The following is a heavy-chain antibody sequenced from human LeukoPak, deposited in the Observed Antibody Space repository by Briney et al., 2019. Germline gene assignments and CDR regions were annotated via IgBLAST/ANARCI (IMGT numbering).Heavy chain of an antibody. V-gene: IGHV3-43*02. CDR1: GFTFDDYG. Sequence: GGSLRLSCAASGFTFDDYGMHWVRQAPGKGLEWVSLISGDGNSTYYADSVKGRFTISRDNSKNSLYLQMNSLRGEDAALYYCAKDRGSYPDYWGQGALVTVSS. D-gene: IGHD1-26*01. CDR3: AKDRGSYPDY. CDR2: ISGDGNST. J-gene: IGHJ4*02.